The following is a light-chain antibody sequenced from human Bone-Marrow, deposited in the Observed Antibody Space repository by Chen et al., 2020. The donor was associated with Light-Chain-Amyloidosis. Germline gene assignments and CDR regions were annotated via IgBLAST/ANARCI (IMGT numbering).Light chain of an antibody. V-gene: IGLV8-61*01. CDR1: SGSVSTNYY. J-gene: IGLJ3*02. CDR3: VLYVGSGIWV. Sequence: QTVVTQEPSFSVSPGGTVTLTCGLSSGSVSTNYYPAWYQQTPGQAPRTLIYSTNARSSGVPARFSGSILGKKAALTITGAQADDESDYYCVLYVGSGIWVFGGGTKLTVL. CDR2: STN.